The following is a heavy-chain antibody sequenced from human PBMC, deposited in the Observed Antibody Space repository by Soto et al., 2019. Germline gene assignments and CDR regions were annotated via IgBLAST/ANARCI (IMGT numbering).Heavy chain of an antibody. CDR3: ARSQGGSSSLDIYYYYYYGMDV. V-gene: IGHV1-69*01. D-gene: IGHD2-15*01. J-gene: IGHJ6*02. CDR1: GGTLSCYA. Sequence: QVQLVQSGAEVKKPGSSVKVSCKAPGGTLSCYAISWVRQAPGQGLEWMGGIIPIFGTANYAQKFQGRVTITAVESTSIGYMELSSLRSEDTAVYYCARSQGGSSSLDIYYYYYYGMDVWGQGTTVTVSS. CDR2: IIPIFGTA.